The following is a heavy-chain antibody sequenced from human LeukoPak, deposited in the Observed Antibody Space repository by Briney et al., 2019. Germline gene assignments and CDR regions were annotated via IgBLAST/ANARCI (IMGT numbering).Heavy chain of an antibody. J-gene: IGHJ4*02. V-gene: IGHV4-34*01. Sequence: PSETLSLTCAVYGGSFSGYYWSWIRQPPGKGLEWIGEINHSGSTNYNPSLKSRVTISVDTSKNQFSLKLSSVTAAETAVYYCASGGYSSSSADYWGQGTLVTVSS. CDR1: GGSFSGYY. CDR2: INHSGST. CDR3: ASGGYSSSSADY. D-gene: IGHD6-6*01.